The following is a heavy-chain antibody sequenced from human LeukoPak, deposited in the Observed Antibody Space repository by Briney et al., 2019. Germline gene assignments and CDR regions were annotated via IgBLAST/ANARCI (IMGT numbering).Heavy chain of an antibody. J-gene: IGHJ4*02. V-gene: IGHV3-23*01. Sequence: PGGSLRLSCAASGFTFSSYGMNWVRRAPGKGLEWVSAISGSGGTTYHADSVKGRFTISRDNSKGTVYLQMNSLRPEDTAVYYCAKDDAWLQYGDWGRGTLVTVSS. CDR2: ISGSGGTT. D-gene: IGHD5-24*01. CDR3: AKDDAWLQYGD. CDR1: GFTFSSYG.